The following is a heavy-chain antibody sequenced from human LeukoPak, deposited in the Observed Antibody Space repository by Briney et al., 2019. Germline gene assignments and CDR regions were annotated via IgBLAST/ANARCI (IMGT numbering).Heavy chain of an antibody. D-gene: IGHD4-11*01. CDR2: VTASGDVA. J-gene: IGHJ4*02. Sequence: GGSLRLSCAASQFTFNNFGMAWVRQAPGKGLEWVSAVTASGDVAWYADSVKGRFTISRDNSKNTLYLQMTSLRADDTALYFCANEAGDRLPFDYWGQGALVTVSS. V-gene: IGHV3-23*01. CDR1: QFTFNNFG. CDR3: ANEAGDRLPFDY.